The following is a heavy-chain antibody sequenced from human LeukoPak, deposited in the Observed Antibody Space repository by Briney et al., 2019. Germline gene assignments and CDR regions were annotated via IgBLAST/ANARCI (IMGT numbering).Heavy chain of an antibody. D-gene: IGHD2-15*01. CDR3: ARGSGGGTIVVVIAATTGYFQH. J-gene: IGHJ1*01. CDR1: GFTFSSYE. CDR2: ISSGGSIV. Sequence: GGSLRLSCAASGFTFSSYEMNWVRQAPGKGLEWVSYISSGGSIVYYADSVKGRFTISRDNAKNSLYLQMNSLRAEDTAVYYCARGSGGGTIVVVIAATTGYFQHWGQGTLVTVSS. V-gene: IGHV3-48*03.